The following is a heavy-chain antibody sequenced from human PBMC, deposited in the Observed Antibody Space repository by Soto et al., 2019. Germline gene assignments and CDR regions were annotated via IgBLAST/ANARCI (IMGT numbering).Heavy chain of an antibody. CDR3: ARGRYGDY. CDR1: GYTFTSYG. J-gene: IGHJ4*02. V-gene: IGHV1-18*01. CDR2: ISALNGNA. D-gene: IGHD1-1*01. Sequence: QVHLVQSGAEVKKPGASVKVSCKGSGYTFTSYGITWVRQAPGQGLEWMGWISALNGNADYAQKLQGRVTVTRDTSTSTAYMELRCLRSDDTAVYYCARGRYGDYWGQGALVTVSS.